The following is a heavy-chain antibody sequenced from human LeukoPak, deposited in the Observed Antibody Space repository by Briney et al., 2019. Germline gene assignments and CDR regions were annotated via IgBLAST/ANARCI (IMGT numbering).Heavy chain of an antibody. D-gene: IGHD3-10*01. V-gene: IGHV3-23*01. CDR3: AKDRDLLFAHCWFDL. CDR2: ISISGGSA. CDR1: GFSFSNYW. Sequence: GGSLRLSCVASGFSFSNYWMSWVRQAPGKGLEWVSGISISGGSAYYADSVKGRFTVSRDNSKNTLYLQMNRLRAEDTAVYYCAKDRDLLFAHCWFDLWGQGTLVTVSS. J-gene: IGHJ5*02.